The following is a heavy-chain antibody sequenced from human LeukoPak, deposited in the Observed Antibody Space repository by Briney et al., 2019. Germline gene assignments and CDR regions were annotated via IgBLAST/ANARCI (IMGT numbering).Heavy chain of an antibody. CDR2: INTNTGNP. D-gene: IGHD3-3*01. J-gene: IGHJ6*03. Sequence: ASVKVSCKASGYTFTSYAMNWVRQAPGQGLEWMGWINTNTGNPTYAQGFTGRFVFSLDTSVSTAYLQISSLKAEDTAVYYCARAPLYYDFWSGYFQNLGYYYYYYMDVWGKGTTVTVSS. CDR1: GYTFTSYA. CDR3: ARAPLYYDFWSGYFQNLGYYYYYYMDV. V-gene: IGHV7-4-1*02.